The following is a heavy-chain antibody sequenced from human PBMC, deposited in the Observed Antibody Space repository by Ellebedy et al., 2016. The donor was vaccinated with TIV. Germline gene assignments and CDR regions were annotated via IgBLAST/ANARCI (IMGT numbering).Heavy chain of an antibody. Sequence: GESLKISCAASGFTFSSYWMSWVRQAPGKGLEWVASIKQDGSEKRYVDSVKGRFTVSRDNDKNSLYLQMNSLRAEDTAVYYCARDQSIGSRLVYYFDYWGQGTLVTVSS. J-gene: IGHJ4*02. V-gene: IGHV3-7*01. D-gene: IGHD6-6*01. CDR3: ARDQSIGSRLVYYFDY. CDR2: IKQDGSEK. CDR1: GFTFSSYW.